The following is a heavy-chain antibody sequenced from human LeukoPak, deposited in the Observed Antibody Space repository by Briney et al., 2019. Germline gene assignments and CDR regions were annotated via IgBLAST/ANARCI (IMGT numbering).Heavy chain of an antibody. V-gene: IGHV3-30*02. CDR2: IRYDGSNK. J-gene: IGHJ4*02. Sequence: GGSLRLSCAASGFTFSSYAMHWVRQAPGKGLEWVAFIRYDGSNKYYADSVKGRFTISRDNSKNTLYLQMNSLRAEDTAVYYCAKDLGYCSSTSCYSPFDYWGQGTLVTVSS. CDR1: GFTFSSYA. D-gene: IGHD2-2*03. CDR3: AKDLGYCSSTSCYSPFDY.